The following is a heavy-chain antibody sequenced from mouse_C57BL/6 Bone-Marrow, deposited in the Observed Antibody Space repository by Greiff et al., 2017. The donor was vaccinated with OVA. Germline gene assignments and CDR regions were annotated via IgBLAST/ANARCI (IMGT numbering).Heavy chain of an antibody. J-gene: IGHJ1*03. Sequence: VQLQQSGAELAKPGASVKLSCKASGYTFTSYWMHWVKQRPGQGLDWIGYINPSSGYTKSNQKFKDKATLTADKSSSTAYMQLSSLTYEDSAVYYGARGGGLRRWYFDVWGTGTTVTVSS. V-gene: IGHV1-7*01. CDR2: INPSSGYT. CDR1: GYTFTSYW. CDR3: ARGGGLRRWYFDV. D-gene: IGHD2-4*01.